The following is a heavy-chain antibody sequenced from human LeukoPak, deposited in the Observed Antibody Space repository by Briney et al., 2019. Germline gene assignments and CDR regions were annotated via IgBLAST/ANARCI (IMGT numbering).Heavy chain of an antibody. CDR1: GFTFSSYA. V-gene: IGHV3-23*01. CDR2: ISGSGGNT. CDR3: TREGVDVFDI. Sequence: GGSLRLSCAASGFTFSSYAMNWVRQSPGKGLEWVSGISGSGGNTYSADSVKGRCTISRDNSLQTLFLHMNSLRAEDTAVYYCTREGVDVFDIWGQGTMVTVSS. J-gene: IGHJ3*02. D-gene: IGHD3-10*01.